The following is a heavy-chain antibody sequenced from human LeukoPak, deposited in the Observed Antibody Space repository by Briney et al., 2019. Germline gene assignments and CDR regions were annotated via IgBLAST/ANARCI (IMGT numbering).Heavy chain of an antibody. CDR2: IYYSGST. J-gene: IGHJ5*02. D-gene: IGHD6-19*01. Sequence: SETLSLTCTVSGGSISSSSYYWGWIRQPPGKGLEWIGSIYYSGSTYYNPSLKSRVTISVDTSKNQFSLKLSSVTAADTAVYYCARGVYSSGWYYDWFDPWGQGTLVTVSS. V-gene: IGHV4-39*07. CDR3: ARGVYSSGWYYDWFDP. CDR1: GGSISSSSYY.